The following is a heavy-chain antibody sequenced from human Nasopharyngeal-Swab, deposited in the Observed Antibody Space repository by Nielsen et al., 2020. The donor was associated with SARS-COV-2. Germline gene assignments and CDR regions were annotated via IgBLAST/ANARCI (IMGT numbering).Heavy chain of an antibody. V-gene: IGHV3-74*01. CDR2: IKGDGSDK. D-gene: IGHD6-13*01. CDR3: ARDRIAAAGYYYYYGMDV. Sequence: GESLKISCAASGFTFSRHWMHWVRQAPGKGLAWVSRIKGDGSDKRYADSVRGRFTISRDNAKNTLYLQMNSLRADDTAVYYCARDRIAAAGYYYYYGMDVWGQGTTVTVSS. J-gene: IGHJ6*02. CDR1: GFTFSRHW.